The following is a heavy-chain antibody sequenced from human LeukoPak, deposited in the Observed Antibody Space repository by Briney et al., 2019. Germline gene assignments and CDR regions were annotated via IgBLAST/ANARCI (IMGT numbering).Heavy chain of an antibody. V-gene: IGHV3-21*01. D-gene: IGHD3-22*01. J-gene: IGHJ4*02. CDR2: ISCSSSYM. CDR1: GFSFSSHS. Sequence: GGSLRLSCAASGFSFSSHSMNWVRQAPGKGLDWISSISCSSSYMHYADSVKGRFTISRDNAKNSLYLQMNSLRAEDPAVYYCARAYSYFFDSSGYYDDYWGQGTLVTVSS. CDR3: ARAYSYFFDSSGYYDDY.